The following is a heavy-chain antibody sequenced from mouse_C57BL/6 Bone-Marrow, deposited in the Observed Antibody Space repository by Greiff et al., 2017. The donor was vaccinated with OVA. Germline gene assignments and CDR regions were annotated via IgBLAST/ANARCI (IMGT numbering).Heavy chain of an antibody. Sequence: EVKLQESGAELVRPGASVKLSCTASGFNIKDDYMHWVKQRPEQGLEWIGWIDPENGDTEYASKFQGKATITADTSSNTAYLQLSSLTSEDTAVYYCTTGDSHYFDYWGQGTTLTVSS. CDR1: GFNIKDDY. CDR2: IDPENGDT. CDR3: TTGDSHYFDY. J-gene: IGHJ2*01. V-gene: IGHV14-4*01.